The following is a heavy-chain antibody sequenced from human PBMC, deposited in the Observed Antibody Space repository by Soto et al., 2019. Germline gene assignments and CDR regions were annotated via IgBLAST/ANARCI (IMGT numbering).Heavy chain of an antibody. CDR3: ARDSYNFDD. Sequence: PSETLSLTCTVSGGSIRIYYWNWIRHPPGKGLEWIGYIYYSGSTDYNPSLKSRVTISVDTSKNQFSLKLRSVTAADTAVYYCARDSYNFDDWGQGILVTVSS. CDR2: IYYSGST. D-gene: IGHD5-18*01. J-gene: IGHJ4*02. CDR1: GGSIRIYY. V-gene: IGHV4-59*01.